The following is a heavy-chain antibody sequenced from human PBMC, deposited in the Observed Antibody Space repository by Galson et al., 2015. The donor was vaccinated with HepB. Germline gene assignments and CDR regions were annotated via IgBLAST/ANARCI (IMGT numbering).Heavy chain of an antibody. J-gene: IGHJ4*02. V-gene: IGHV3-53*04. D-gene: IGHD2-8*01. Sequence: SLRLSCAASGFTFSSYSMSWVRQAPGKGLEWVSVIYSGGSTYYADSVKGRFTISRHNSKNTLYLQMNSLRAEDTAVYYCARVLTLWWMVDYWGQGTLVTVSS. CDR2: IYSGGST. CDR3: ARVLTLWWMVDY. CDR1: GFTFSSYS.